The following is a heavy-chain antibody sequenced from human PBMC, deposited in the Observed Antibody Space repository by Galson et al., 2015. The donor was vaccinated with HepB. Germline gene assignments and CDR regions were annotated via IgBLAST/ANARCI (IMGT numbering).Heavy chain of an antibody. D-gene: IGHD3-22*01. CDR3: ARVPTPYYYDSSGYYNGAISYYYYYGMDV. V-gene: IGHV3-48*04. Sequence: SLRLSCAASGFTFSSYSMNWVRQAPGKGLEWVSYISSSSSTIYYADSVKGRFTISRDNAKNSLYLQMNSLRAEDTAVYYCARVPTPYYYDSSGYYNGAISYYYYYGMDVWGQGTTVTVSS. J-gene: IGHJ6*02. CDR2: ISSSSSTI. CDR1: GFTFSSYS.